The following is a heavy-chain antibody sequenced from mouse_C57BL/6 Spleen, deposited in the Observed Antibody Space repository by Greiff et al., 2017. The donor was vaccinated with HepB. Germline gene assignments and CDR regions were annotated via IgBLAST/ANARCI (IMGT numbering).Heavy chain of an antibody. V-gene: IGHV1-82*01. D-gene: IGHD1-1*01. CDR1: GYAFSSSW. J-gene: IGHJ2*01. CDR2: IYPGDGDT. Sequence: QVQLQQSGPELVKPGASVKISCKASGYAFSSSWMNWVKQRPGKGLEWIGRIYPGDGDTNYNGKFKGKATLTADKSSSTAYMQLSSLKSEDSAVYFCARSPITTVVDYWGQGTTLTVSS. CDR3: ARSPITTVVDY.